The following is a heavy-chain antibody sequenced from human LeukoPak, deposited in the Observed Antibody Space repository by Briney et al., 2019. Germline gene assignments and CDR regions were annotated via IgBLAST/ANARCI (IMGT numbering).Heavy chain of an antibody. V-gene: IGHV3-21*01. CDR2: ISSSSSYI. J-gene: IGHJ5*02. Sequence: GGSLRLSCAASGFTFSSYWMSWVRQAPGKGLEWVSSISSSSSYIYYADSVKGRFTISRDNAKNSLYLQMNSLRAEDTAVYYCARLFPNYGHDWFDPWGQGTLVTVSS. CDR3: ARLFPNYGHDWFDP. CDR1: GFTFSSYW. D-gene: IGHD3-10*01.